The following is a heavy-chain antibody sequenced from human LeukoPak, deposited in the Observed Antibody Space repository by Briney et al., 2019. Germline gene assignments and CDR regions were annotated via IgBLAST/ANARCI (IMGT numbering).Heavy chain of an antibody. CDR2: ISSGSDNT. Sequence: PGGSLRLSCVASGFTFSNYAMTWARQAPGKGLEWVSTISSGSDNTYYADSVKGRFTISRDNSKNTLYLQMNSLRVEVTAVYYCYCSSSTCYAGGGFSWGQGTLLTVSS. V-gene: IGHV3-23*01. D-gene: IGHD2-2*01. CDR3: YCSSSTCYAGGGFS. J-gene: IGHJ5*02. CDR1: GFTFSNYA.